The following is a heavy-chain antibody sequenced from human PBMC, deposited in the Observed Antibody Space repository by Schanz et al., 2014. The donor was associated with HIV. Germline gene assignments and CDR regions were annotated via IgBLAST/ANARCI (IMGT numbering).Heavy chain of an antibody. D-gene: IGHD3-22*01. CDR2: ISYDGTNK. CDR3: AKDRNQYDSRYIGKGNYYYYYGMDV. J-gene: IGHJ6*02. Sequence: QVQLVESGGGVVQPPRSLKLSCAASGFTFDSYGIHWVRQAPGKGLEWVAVISYDGTNKKFADSVKGRFTISRDNSKNTVYLQAKSLRPEDTAVYYCAKDRNQYDSRYIGKGNYYYYYGMDVWGQGTTVTVSS. V-gene: IGHV3-30*18. CDR1: GFTFDSYG.